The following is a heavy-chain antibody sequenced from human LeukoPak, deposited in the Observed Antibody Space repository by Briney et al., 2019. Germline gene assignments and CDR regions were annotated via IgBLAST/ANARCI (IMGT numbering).Heavy chain of an antibody. Sequence: PGGSLRLSCAASGFIFSNYGMNWVRQAPGKGLEWVSIIYSGGSTYYADSVKGRFTISRDNSKNTLYLQMNSLRAEDTAVYYCVSSAGIYDYVWGSYRYWGQGTLVTVSS. CDR1: GFIFSNYG. D-gene: IGHD3-16*02. CDR3: VSSAGIYDYVWGSYRY. V-gene: IGHV3-53*01. J-gene: IGHJ4*02. CDR2: IYSGGST.